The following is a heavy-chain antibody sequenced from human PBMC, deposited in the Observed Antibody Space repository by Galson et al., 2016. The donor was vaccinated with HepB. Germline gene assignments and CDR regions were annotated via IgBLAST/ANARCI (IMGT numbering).Heavy chain of an antibody. CDR1: GFTFSSYW. J-gene: IGHJ4*02. V-gene: IGHV3-7*02. CDR2: IKQDGSEE. Sequence: SLRLSCAASGFTFSSYWMTWVRQAPGKGLERVANIKQDGSEEYYVDSVKGRFTISRDNAENSLYLQMNSLRPEDTAVYYCATAVRGSPFDHWGQGTLVTVSS. D-gene: IGHD3-10*01. CDR3: ATAVRGSPFDH.